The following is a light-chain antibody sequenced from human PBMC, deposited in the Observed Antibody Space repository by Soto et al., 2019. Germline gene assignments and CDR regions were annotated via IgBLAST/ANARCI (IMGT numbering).Light chain of an antibody. CDR3: SSFAGSNNVV. J-gene: IGLJ2*01. Sequence: QSALTQPPSASGSPGQSVTISCTGTSYDVGGYNFVSWYQQHPGKAPKLMIYEVTKWPSGVPDRFSGSKSGNTASLTVSGLQAEDEADYYCSSFAGSNNVVFGGGTKLTVL. CDR1: SYDVGGYNF. V-gene: IGLV2-8*01. CDR2: EVT.